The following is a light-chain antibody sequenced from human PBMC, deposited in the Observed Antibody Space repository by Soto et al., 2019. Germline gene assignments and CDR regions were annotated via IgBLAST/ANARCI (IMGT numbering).Light chain of an antibody. Sequence: DIQMTQSPSTLSASVGDRVTITCRASQSISSWLAWYQQKPGKAPKLLIYKASSLESGVPSRFSGSGSGTKFPLTISTLHPDDFATYYCQQYNSYSTFGQGTKVNIK. CDR3: QQYNSYST. CDR1: QSISSW. V-gene: IGKV1-5*03. CDR2: KAS. J-gene: IGKJ1*01.